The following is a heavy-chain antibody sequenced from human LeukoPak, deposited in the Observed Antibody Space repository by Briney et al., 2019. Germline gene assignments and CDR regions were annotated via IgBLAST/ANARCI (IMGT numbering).Heavy chain of an antibody. V-gene: IGHV1-2*06. J-gene: IGHJ4*02. Sequence: ASVKVSCKASGYTFTGYYMHWVRQAPGQGLEWMGRINPNSGGTNYAQKFQGRVTMTRDTSISTAYMELSRLRSDDTAVYYCARALTDYDFWSGQMYYFDYWGQGTLVTVSS. CDR2: INPNSGGT. CDR3: ARALTDYDFWSGQMYYFDY. D-gene: IGHD3-3*01. CDR1: GYTFTGYY.